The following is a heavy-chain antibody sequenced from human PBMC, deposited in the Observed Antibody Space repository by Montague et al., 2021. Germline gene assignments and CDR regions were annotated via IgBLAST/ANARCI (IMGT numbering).Heavy chain of an antibody. CDR3: ARATTVTYGWDAFDI. D-gene: IGHD4-17*01. CDR2: VYPGDSDN. Sequence: QSGAEVKKPGESLKISCKGSGYSFTSYWIGWVRQTPGKGLEWMGTVYPGDSDNRYSPSFQGQVTISADKSISTAYLQWSSLKASDTAMYYCARATTVTYGWDAFDIWGQGTLVIVSS. J-gene: IGHJ3*02. V-gene: IGHV5-51*01. CDR1: GYSFTSYW.